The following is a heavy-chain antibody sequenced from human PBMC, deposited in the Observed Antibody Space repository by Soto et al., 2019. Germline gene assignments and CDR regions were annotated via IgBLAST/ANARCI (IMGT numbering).Heavy chain of an antibody. CDR2: ISDDGSDK. CDR3: AKDSGRGSADYYFDY. J-gene: IGHJ4*02. V-gene: IGHV3-30*18. Sequence: PGGSLRLSCAASGFTFSSYGMHWIRQAPGKGLEWVVVISDDGSDKHYAGSVKGRFTISRDNSKNTLYLQMNSLRAEDTAVYYCAKDSGRGSADYYFDYWGQGTLVTVSS. D-gene: IGHD3-10*01. CDR1: GFTFSSYG.